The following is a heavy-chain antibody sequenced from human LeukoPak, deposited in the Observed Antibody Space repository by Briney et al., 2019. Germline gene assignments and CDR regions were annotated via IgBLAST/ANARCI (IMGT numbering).Heavy chain of an antibody. CDR3: ARAGDAFDL. CDR2: IWYDGSDK. Sequence: RGSPRLSCAASGFTFSSYGMHWVCQAPGKGLEWVAVIWYDGSDKYYADSVKGRFTISRDNSKKTLYLQMNSLRAEDTALYYCARAGDAFDLWGQGTLVTVSS. D-gene: IGHD7-27*01. V-gene: IGHV3-33*01. CDR1: GFTFSSYG. J-gene: IGHJ3*01.